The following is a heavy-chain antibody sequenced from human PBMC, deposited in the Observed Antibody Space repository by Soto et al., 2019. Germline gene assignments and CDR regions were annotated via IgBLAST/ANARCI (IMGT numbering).Heavy chain of an antibody. V-gene: IGHV3-11*01. CDR2: ISSSGSTI. J-gene: IGHJ6*03. D-gene: IGHD4-17*01. Sequence: PGGSLRLSCAASGFTFSDYYMSWIRQAPGKGLEWVSYISSSGSTIYYADSVKGRFTISRDNAKNSLYLQMNSLRAEDTAVYYCARHKNDYGDYHYYYYYMDVWGKGTTVTVSS. CDR1: GFTFSDYY. CDR3: ARHKNDYGDYHYYYYYMDV.